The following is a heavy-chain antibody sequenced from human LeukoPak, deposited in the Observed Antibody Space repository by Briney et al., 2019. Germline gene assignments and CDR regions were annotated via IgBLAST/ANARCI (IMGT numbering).Heavy chain of an antibody. V-gene: IGHV1-18*01. CDR2: ISTYNGDT. CDR3: ATSRRCTNGVCFYYFDY. Sequence: GASVKVSCKASGYTFNTYGISWVRQAPGQGLEWMGWISTYNGDTNYVQSLQGRVTLTEDTSTDTAYMELSSLRSEDTAVYYCATSRRCTNGVCFYYFDYWGQGTLVTVSS. D-gene: IGHD2-8*01. CDR1: GYTFNTYG. J-gene: IGHJ4*02.